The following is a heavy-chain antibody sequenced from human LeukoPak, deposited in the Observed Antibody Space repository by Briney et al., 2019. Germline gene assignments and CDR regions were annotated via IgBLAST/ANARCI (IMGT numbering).Heavy chain of an antibody. CDR1: GFTFSSYS. V-gene: IGHV3-21*01. J-gene: IGHJ4*02. Sequence: PGGSLRLSCAASGFTFSSYSMNWVRQAPGKGLEWVSSISSSSSCIYYADSVKGRFTIPRDNAKNSLYLQMNSLRAEDTAVYYCARGHTAFFDYWGQGTLVTVSS. CDR3: ARGHTAFFDY. CDR2: ISSSSSCI. D-gene: IGHD5-18*01.